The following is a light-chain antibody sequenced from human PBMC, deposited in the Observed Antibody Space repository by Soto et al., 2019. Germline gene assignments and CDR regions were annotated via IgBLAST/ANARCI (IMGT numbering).Light chain of an antibody. CDR3: RQYGRSPST. Sequence: SPGALSLSKKERATLSCRASQSGSDSYLAWYQQKPGQPPRLVIYDASSRATGISDRFSGSGSGTDFTLTISILEPEDFAVYYCRQYGRSPSTFGQGTK. CDR2: DAS. J-gene: IGKJ2*01. CDR1: QSGSDSY. V-gene: IGKV3-20*01.